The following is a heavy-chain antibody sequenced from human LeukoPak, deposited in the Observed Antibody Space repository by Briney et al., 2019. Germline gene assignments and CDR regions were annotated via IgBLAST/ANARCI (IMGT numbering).Heavy chain of an antibody. D-gene: IGHD3-10*01. V-gene: IGHV4-34*01. CDR1: GGSFSGYY. CDR3: AREGYYYGSGIDY. Sequence: SETLSLTCAVYGGSFSGYYWSWIRQPPGKGLEWIGEINHSGSTNYIPSLKSRVTISVDTSKKQFSLTLSSVTAADTAVYYCAREGYYYGSGIDYWGQGTLVTVSS. J-gene: IGHJ4*02. CDR2: INHSGST.